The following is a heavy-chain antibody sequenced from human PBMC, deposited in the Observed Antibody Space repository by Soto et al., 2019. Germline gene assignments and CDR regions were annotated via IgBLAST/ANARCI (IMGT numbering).Heavy chain of an antibody. CDR1: GGPISSGSYS. CDR3: ARGGGSYYIAY. D-gene: IGHD1-26*01. J-gene: IGHJ4*02. CDR2: IYHSGTT. V-gene: IGHV4-61*01. Sequence: SETLSLTCSVSGGPISSGSYSWSWMRQPPGKTLEWIGYIYHSGTTNYNPSLKSRVTISLDTSKNQFSLRLSSVTAADTAVYYCARGGGSYYIAYWGQGTLVTVSS.